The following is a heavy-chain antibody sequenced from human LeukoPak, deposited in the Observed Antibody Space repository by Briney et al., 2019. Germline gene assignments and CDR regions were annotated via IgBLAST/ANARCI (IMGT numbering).Heavy chain of an antibody. CDR3: ARGSRPVYNLLTGKRYFDY. J-gene: IGHJ4*02. CDR2: ISAYNGNT. Sequence: GASVKVSCKASGYTFTSYGISWVRQAPGQGLEWMGWISAYNGNTNYAQKLQGRLTMTRDMSTSTVYMELSSLRSEDTAVYYCARGSRPVYNLLTGKRYFDYWGQGTLLTVSS. CDR1: GYTFTSYG. V-gene: IGHV1-18*01. D-gene: IGHD3-9*01.